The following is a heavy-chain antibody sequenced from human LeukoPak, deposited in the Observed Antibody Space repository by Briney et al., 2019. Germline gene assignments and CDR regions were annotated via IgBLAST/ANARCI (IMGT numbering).Heavy chain of an antibody. CDR2: ISSSGSTI. D-gene: IGHD3-22*01. J-gene: IGHJ4*02. V-gene: IGHV3-11*01. Sequence: KSGGSLRLSCAASGFTFSDYYMSWLRQAPGRGLDWVSYISSSGSTIYYADSVKGRFTISRDNAKNSLYLQMNSLRAEDTAVYYCARDMSDYDSSGYDNWGQGTLVTVSS. CDR1: GFTFSDYY. CDR3: ARDMSDYDSSGYDN.